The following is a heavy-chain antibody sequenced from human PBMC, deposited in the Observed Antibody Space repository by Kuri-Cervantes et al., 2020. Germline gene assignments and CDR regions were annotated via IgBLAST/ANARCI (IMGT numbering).Heavy chain of an antibody. V-gene: IGHV3-11*05. CDR1: GFTFSDYY. CDR3: ARGHYGLDV. J-gene: IGHJ6*02. CDR2: LGNSHDYI. Sequence: GESLKISCAASGFTFSDYYMSWIRQAPGKGLEWVSSLGNSHDYIHYADSVKGRFTISRDNAKNSLYLQMNSLRAEDTAAYYCARGHYGLDVWGRGTTVTVSS.